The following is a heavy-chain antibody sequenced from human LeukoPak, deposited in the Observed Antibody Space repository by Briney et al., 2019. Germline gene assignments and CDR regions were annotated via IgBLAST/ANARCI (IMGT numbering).Heavy chain of an antibody. CDR2: IYYSGIT. CDR3: EAEDGIRDRISYFDY. J-gene: IGHJ4*02. Sequence: SETLSHTCTDPRGSLISYNWSCIPPPPGKVLERIGYIYYSGITNYHPSLKSRVTISVDTSKNQLSLKLSSVTAADTAVYFFEAEDGIRDRISYFDYWGQGTLVTVSS. V-gene: IGHV4-59*01. CDR1: RGSLISYN. D-gene: IGHD2-15*01.